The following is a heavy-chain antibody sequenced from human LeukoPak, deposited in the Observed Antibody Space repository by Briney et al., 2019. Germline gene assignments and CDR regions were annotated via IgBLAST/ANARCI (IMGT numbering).Heavy chain of an antibody. D-gene: IGHD2-21*02. J-gene: IGHJ4*02. CDR1: GCTFTSYA. Sequence: SVKVSFTASGCTFTSYAISWVRQAPGQGLEWMGGIIPIFGTANYAQKFQGRVTITADESTSTAYMELSSLRSEDTAVYYCARDSDYGVVTAILRDWGQGTLVTVSS. CDR2: IIPIFGTA. V-gene: IGHV1-69*13. CDR3: ARDSDYGVVTAILRD.